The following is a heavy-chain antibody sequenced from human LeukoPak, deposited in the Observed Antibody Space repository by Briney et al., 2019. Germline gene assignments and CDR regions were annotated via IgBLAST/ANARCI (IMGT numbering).Heavy chain of an antibody. Sequence: GGSLRLSCAASGFTVTSNYMSWVRQAPGKGLEWVGVIYTGGSTYYADSVQGRFTISRDNHKNTLYLQMNSLRAEDTAVYYCARDRIVVVTATRSDYYYGMDLWGPGTTGTVFS. CDR2: IYTGGST. CDR3: ARDRIVVVTATRSDYYYGMDL. J-gene: IGHJ6*01. CDR1: GFTVTSNY. D-gene: IGHD2-21*02. V-gene: IGHV3-66*01.